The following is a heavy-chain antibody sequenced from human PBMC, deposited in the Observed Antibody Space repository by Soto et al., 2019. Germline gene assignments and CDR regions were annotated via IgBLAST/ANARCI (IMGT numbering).Heavy chain of an antibody. D-gene: IGHD3-10*01. V-gene: IGHV1-69*19. CDR1: GGTFNTYA. Sequence: QVQLVQSGAEMKKPGSSVKVSCQSSGGTFNTYAMNWVRQAPGQGPEWMGDISPMFGAANYAPKFQGRVTITADESTDTSYMQLCSLTSEDTALYFCAREVQVHTPAFVYWGQGTLVTVSS. CDR3: AREVQVHTPAFVY. CDR2: ISPMFGAA. J-gene: IGHJ4*02.